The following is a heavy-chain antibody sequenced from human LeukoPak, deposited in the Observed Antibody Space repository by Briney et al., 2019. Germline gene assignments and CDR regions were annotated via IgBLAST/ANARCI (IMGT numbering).Heavy chain of an antibody. CDR3: ALQGIAAAGPSPFDAVDI. Sequence: ASVTLSFKASAYTFTFYYMHWVRQAPGQGLEWMGWIKPNSGGTNYAQKFQGRVTMTRDTSISTAYMELSRLRSDDTAVYYCALQGIAAAGPSPFDAVDIWGQGTMVTVSS. CDR1: AYTFTFYY. V-gene: IGHV1-2*02. D-gene: IGHD6-13*01. CDR2: IKPNSGGT. J-gene: IGHJ3*02.